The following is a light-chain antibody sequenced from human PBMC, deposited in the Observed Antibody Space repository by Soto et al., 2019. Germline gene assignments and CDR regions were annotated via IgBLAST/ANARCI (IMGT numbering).Light chain of an antibody. CDR1: SSNTGAGYD. CDR2: HNT. CDR3: QSYDSSLRGSV. Sequence: QSVLTQPPSVSGAPGQRVTISCTGSSSNTGAGYDVHWYQQLPGTAPKLLIYHNTNRPSGVPDRISGSKSGTSASLAITGLQAEDEATYYCQSYDSSLRGSVCGGGTKLTVL. V-gene: IGLV1-40*01. J-gene: IGLJ3*02.